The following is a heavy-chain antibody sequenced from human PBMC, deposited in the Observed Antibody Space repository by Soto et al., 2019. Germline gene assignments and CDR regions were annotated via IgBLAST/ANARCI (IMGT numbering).Heavy chain of an antibody. Sequence: QVQLVQSGAEVKKPGASVKVSCKASGYTFTSYGISWVRQAPGQGLEWMGWISAYNGNTNYAQKLQGRVTLTTDTATSTAYMELRSLRSDDTAVYYCARASYDILTGYYHLHQDYWGQGTLVTVSS. CDR2: ISAYNGNT. V-gene: IGHV1-18*01. CDR1: GYTFTSYG. CDR3: ARASYDILTGYYHLHQDY. J-gene: IGHJ4*02. D-gene: IGHD3-9*01.